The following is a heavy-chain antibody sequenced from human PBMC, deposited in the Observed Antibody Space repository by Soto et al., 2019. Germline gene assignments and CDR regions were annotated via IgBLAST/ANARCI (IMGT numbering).Heavy chain of an antibody. CDR1: GVILSTYG. V-gene: IGHV3-30*18. CDR2: ISYDGSYK. Sequence: PAWSLRLALAAFGVILSTYGMDWVRQAPGKGLEWVAVISYDGSYKYTSDAVKGRFTVSRDNSNNTLFLHLNSLRSEDTAVYFCAKDQGWLWFDPWVQRTLVTVSS. CDR3: AKDQGWLWFDP. J-gene: IGHJ5*02. D-gene: IGHD5-12*01.